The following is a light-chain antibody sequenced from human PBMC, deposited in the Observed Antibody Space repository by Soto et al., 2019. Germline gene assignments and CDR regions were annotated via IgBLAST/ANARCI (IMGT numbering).Light chain of an antibody. V-gene: IGKV1-5*01. CDR3: QHQRT. CDR1: QSISSW. CDR2: DAS. Sequence: DIQMTQSPSTLSASVGDRVTTTCRASQSISSWLAWYQQKPGKAPKLLIYDASSLESGVPSRFSGSGSGTEFTLTISSLQPDDFATYYCQHQRTFGQGTKVEIK. J-gene: IGKJ1*01.